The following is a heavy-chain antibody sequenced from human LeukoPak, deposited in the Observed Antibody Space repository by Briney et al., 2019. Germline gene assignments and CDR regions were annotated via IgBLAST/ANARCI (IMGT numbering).Heavy chain of an antibody. CDR2: ISYDGSNK. CDR3: ARDMEGRFLEWLLYTHYYYYYMDV. V-gene: IGHV3-30*03. D-gene: IGHD3-3*01. CDR1: GFTFSSYG. J-gene: IGHJ6*03. Sequence: PGGSLRLSCAASGFTFSSYGMHWVRQAPGKGLEWVAVISYDGSNKYYADSVKGRFTTSRDNSKNTLYLQMNSLRAEDTAVYYCARDMEGRFLEWLLYTHYYYYYMDVWGKGTTVTVSS.